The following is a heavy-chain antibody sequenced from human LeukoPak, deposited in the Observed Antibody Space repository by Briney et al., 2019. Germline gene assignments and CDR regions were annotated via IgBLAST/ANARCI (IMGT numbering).Heavy chain of an antibody. CDR3: ARGVGYCSGGSCSRLNYYYYYMDV. CDR2: IYHSGST. V-gene: IGHV4-38-2*01. Sequence: SETLSLTCAVSGYSISSGYYWGWIRQPPGRGLEWMGSIYHSGSTYYNPSLKSRVTISVDTSKNQFSLKLSSVTAADTAVYYCARGVGYCSGGSCSRLNYYYYYMDVWGKGTTVTVSS. J-gene: IGHJ6*03. D-gene: IGHD2-15*01. CDR1: GYSISSGYY.